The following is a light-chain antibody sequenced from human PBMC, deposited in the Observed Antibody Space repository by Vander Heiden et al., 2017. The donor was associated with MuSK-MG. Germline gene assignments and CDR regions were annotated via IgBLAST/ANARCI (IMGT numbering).Light chain of an antibody. J-gene: IGLJ1*01. CDR3: QSYDSSLSGYV. CDR1: SSNIGAGYD. V-gene: IGLV1-40*01. Sequence: QSVLTPPPSVSAAPGQRVTISCTGCSSNIGAGYDVHWYQQLPGTAPKLLIYGNSNRPSGVPERFSGSKSGTSASLAITGLQAEDEADYYCQSYDSSLSGYVFGTGTKVTVL. CDR2: GNS.